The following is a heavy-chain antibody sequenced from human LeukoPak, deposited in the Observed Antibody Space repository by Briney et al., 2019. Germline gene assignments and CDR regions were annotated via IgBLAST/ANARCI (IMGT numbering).Heavy chain of an antibody. J-gene: IGHJ4*02. CDR2: IYYSRST. CDR3: ARGTRYSSSWYGWYYFDY. Sequence: SETLSLTCTVSGGSISSSSYYWGWIRQPPGKGLEWIGSIYYSRSTYYNPSLKSRVTISVDTSKNQFSLKLSSVTAADTAVYYCARGTRYSSSWYGWYYFDYWGQGTLVTVSS. CDR1: GGSISSSSYY. V-gene: IGHV4-39*07. D-gene: IGHD6-13*01.